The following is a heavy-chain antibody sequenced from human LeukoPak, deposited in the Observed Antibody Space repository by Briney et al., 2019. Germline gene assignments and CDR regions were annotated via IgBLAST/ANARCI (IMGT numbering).Heavy chain of an antibody. J-gene: IGHJ5*02. V-gene: IGHV3-23*01. CDR2: TVSRGTT. Sequence: PGGSLRLSCVASGFTFTSDAMNWVRQAPGKGLEWVSSTVSRGTTQYADSVKGRFTVSRDTSKNTLYLQMNSLRADDTAVYYCAKCSTSAHTTGWCNWIDPWGQGTLVTVS. D-gene: IGHD6-19*01. CDR1: GFTFTSDA. CDR3: AKCSTSAHTTGWCNWIDP.